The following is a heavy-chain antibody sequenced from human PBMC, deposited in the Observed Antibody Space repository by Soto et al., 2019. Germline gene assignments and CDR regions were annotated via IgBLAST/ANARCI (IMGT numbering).Heavy chain of an antibody. CDR2: IIPIFGTA. V-gene: IGHV1-69*13. J-gene: IGHJ4*02. Sequence: SVKVSCKASGGTFSSYAISWVRQAPGQGLEWMGGIIPIFGTANYAQKFQGRVTITADESTSTAYMELSSLRSEDTAVYYCARGDTAMASFPFDYWGQGTLVTVSS. D-gene: IGHD5-18*01. CDR3: ARGDTAMASFPFDY. CDR1: GGTFSSYA.